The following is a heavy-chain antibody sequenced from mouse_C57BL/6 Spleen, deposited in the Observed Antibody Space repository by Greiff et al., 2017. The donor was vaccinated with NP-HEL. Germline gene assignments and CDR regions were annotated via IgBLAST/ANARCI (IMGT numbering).Heavy chain of an antibody. Sequence: QVQLQQSGPGLVQPSQSLSITCTVSGFSLTSYGVHWVRQSPGKGLEWLGVIWSGGSTDYNAAFISRLSISKDNSKSQVFFKMNSLQADDTAIYYCARNEESFYYFDYWGQGTTLTVSS. CDR2: IWSGGST. CDR1: GFSLTSYG. J-gene: IGHJ2*01. CDR3: ARNEESFYYFDY. V-gene: IGHV2-2*01.